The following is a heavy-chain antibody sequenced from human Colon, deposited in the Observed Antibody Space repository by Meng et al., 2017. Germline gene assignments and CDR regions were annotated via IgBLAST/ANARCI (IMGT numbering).Heavy chain of an antibody. Sequence: VQLQQWGAGLLKPSATLSPTCAVDGGSFSGYYWSWIRQPPGKGLEWIGEINHSGSTNYNPSLKSRVTISVDTSKNQFSLKLSSVTAADTAVYYCARGRYSGYLPWGQGTLVTVSS. CDR2: INHSGST. D-gene: IGHD5-12*01. CDR3: ARGRYSGYLP. J-gene: IGHJ5*02. V-gene: IGHV4-34*01. CDR1: GGSFSGYY.